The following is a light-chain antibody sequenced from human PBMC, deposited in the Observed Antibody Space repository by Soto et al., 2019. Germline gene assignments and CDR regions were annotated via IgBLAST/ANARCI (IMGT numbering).Light chain of an antibody. J-gene: IGLJ3*02. CDR3: RSYDRSLSSWV. CDR2: GNS. CDR1: SSNIGAGYN. Sequence: QSVLTQPPSVSGAPGQRVTISCTGSSSNIGAGYNVHWYQQLPGTAPKLLIYGNSNRPSGVPDRFSGCKSGPSASVAITGLQDEDDADYYCRSYDRSLSSWVFGGGTKLTVL. V-gene: IGLV1-40*01.